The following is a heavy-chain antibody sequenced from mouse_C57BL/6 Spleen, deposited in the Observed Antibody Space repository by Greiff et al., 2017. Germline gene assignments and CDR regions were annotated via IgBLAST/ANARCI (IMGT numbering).Heavy chain of an antibody. J-gene: IGHJ3*01. CDR2: FYPGSGSI. Sequence: QVQLLQSGAGLVKPGASVKLSCTASGYTFTEYTIHWVQQSPGQGLEWIGWFYPGSGSIKYNEKFKDKVTLTADKSSSTVYMELSRLTSEDAAVYFYERTEERMEWFAYWGQGTLVTVSA. D-gene: IGHD2-3*01. CDR3: ERTEERMEWFAY. CDR1: GYTFTEYT. V-gene: IGHV1-62-2*01.